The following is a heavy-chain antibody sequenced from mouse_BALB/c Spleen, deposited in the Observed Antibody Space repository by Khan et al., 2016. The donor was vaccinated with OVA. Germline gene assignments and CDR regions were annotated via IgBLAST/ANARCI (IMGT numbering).Heavy chain of an antibody. V-gene: IGHV5-6*01. D-gene: IGHD4-1*01. CDR2: ISSVGDYT. J-gene: IGHJ3*01. CDR1: GFTFSSYS. CDR3: ARHLTGSFVY. Sequence: EVQRVESGGDLVKPGGSLKLSCAASGFTFSSYSMSWVRQTPDKRLEWVTTISSVGDYTYYPDSVKGRFTISRDNAKNTLYLQMSSLKSEDTAMYYCARHLTGSFVYWGQGTLVTVSA.